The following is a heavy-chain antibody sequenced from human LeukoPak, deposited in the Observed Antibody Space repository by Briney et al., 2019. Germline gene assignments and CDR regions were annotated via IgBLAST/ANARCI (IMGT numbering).Heavy chain of an antibody. CDR1: GYTFTSYD. CDR3: ATRRGSSSTYYFDY. D-gene: IGHD6-6*01. Sequence: ASVKVSCKASGYTFTSYDINWVRQATGQGLEWMGWMNPNSGNTGYAQKFQGRVTMTEDTSTDTAYMELSSLRSEDTAVYYCATRRGSSSTYYFDYWGQGTLVTVSS. CDR2: MNPNSGNT. J-gene: IGHJ4*02. V-gene: IGHV1-8*01.